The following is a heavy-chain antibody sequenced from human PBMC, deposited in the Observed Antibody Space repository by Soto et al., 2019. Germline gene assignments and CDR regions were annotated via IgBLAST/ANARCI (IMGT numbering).Heavy chain of an antibody. CDR3: AREVDFWSGGRLDV. Sequence: QLQLQESGSGLVKPSQTLSLTCAVSGGSISSGGYSWSWIRQPPGKGLEWIGYIYNSGSTYYNPSLKSGITIRVDRCRNQFSLKLSSVTAADTAVYYCAREVDFWSGGRLDVWGQGTTVTVSS. CDR1: GGSISSGGYS. V-gene: IGHV4-30-2*01. D-gene: IGHD3-3*01. CDR2: IYNSGST. J-gene: IGHJ6*02.